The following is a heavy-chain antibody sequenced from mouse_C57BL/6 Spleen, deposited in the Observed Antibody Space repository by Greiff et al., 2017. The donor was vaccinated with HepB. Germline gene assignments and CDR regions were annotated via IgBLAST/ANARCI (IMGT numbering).Heavy chain of an antibody. D-gene: IGHD2-4*01. V-gene: IGHV14-4*01. CDR2: IDPENGDT. Sequence: EVQLQQSGAELVRPGASVKLSCTASGFNIKDDYMHWVKQRPEQGLEWIGWIDPENGDTEYASKFQGKATITADTSSNTAYLQLSSLTSEDTAVYYCTTGLYYDYDGVFAYWGQGTLVTVSA. J-gene: IGHJ3*01. CDR3: TTGLYYDYDGVFAY. CDR1: GFNIKDDY.